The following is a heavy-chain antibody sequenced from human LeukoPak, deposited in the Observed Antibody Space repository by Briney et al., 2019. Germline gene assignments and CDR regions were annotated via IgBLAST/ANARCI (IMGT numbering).Heavy chain of an antibody. CDR1: GGSISSSNW. Sequence: SETLSLTCAVSGGSISSSNWWSWVRQPPGKGLEWIGEIYHSGSTNYNPSLKGRVTISVDKSKNQFSLKLSSVTAADTAVYYCARDRNYYDSSGYSHFDYWGQGTLVTVSS. CDR3: ARDRNYYDSSGYSHFDY. J-gene: IGHJ4*02. CDR2: IYHSGST. V-gene: IGHV4-4*02. D-gene: IGHD3-22*01.